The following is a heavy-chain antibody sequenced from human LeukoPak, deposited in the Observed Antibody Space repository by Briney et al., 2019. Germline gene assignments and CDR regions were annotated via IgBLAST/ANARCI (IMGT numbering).Heavy chain of an antibody. D-gene: IGHD2-15*01. CDR3: AKDLSGRYYYYYYMDV. CDR2: IRYDGSNK. J-gene: IGHJ6*03. CDR1: GFTFSSYA. V-gene: IGHV3-30*02. Sequence: PGGSLRLSCAASGFTFSSYAMSWVRQAPGKGLEWVAFIRYDGSNKYYADSVKGRFTISRDNSKNTLYLQMNSLRAEDTAVYYCAKDLSGRYYYYYYMDVWGKGTTVTVSS.